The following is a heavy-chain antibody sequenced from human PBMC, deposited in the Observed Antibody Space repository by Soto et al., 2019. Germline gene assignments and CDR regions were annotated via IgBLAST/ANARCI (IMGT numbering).Heavy chain of an antibody. J-gene: IGHJ3*02. CDR1: GFTFSGSA. D-gene: IGHD3-22*01. CDR2: IRSKANSYAT. Sequence: EVQLVESGGGLVQPGGSLKLSCAASGFTFSGSAMHWVRQASGKGLEWVGRIRSKANSYATAYAASVKGRFTISRDDSKNTAYLQMNSLKTEDTAVYYCTTYYYDSRSRQHAFDIWGQGTMVTVSS. V-gene: IGHV3-73*02. CDR3: TTYYYDSRSRQHAFDI.